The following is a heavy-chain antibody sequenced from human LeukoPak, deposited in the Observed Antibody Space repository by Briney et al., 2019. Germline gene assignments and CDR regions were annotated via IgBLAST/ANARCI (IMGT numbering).Heavy chain of an antibody. V-gene: IGHV3-21*01. CDR3: ARAGLTVPRIYCSSTSCSPGGFDY. CDR1: GFTFSSYS. J-gene: IGHJ4*02. D-gene: IGHD2-2*01. Sequence: GGSLRLSCAASGFTFSSYSMNWVRQAPGKGLEWVSSISSSSSYIYYADSVKGRFTISRDNAKNSLYLQMNSLRAEDTAVYYCARAGLTVPRIYCSSTSCSPGGFDYWGQGTLVTVSS. CDR2: ISSSSSYI.